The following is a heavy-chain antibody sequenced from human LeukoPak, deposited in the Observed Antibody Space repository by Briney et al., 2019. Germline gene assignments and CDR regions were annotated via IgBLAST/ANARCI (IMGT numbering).Heavy chain of an antibody. J-gene: IGHJ4*02. D-gene: IGHD5-24*01. CDR3: AGSMATIPYYFDY. CDR1: GGSISSGDYY. V-gene: IGHV4-30-4*02. Sequence: SETLSLTCTVSGGSISSGDYYWSWIRQPPGKGLEWIGYIYYSGSTYYNPSLKSRVTISVDTSKNQFSLKLSSVTAADTAVYYCAGSMATIPYYFDYWGQGTLVTVSS. CDR2: IYYSGST.